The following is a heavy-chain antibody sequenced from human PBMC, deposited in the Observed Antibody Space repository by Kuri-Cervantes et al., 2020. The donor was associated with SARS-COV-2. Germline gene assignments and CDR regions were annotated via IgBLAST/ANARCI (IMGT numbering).Heavy chain of an antibody. CDR3: ARDHPIAVAGTGGDY. CDR1: GYTFSTYD. V-gene: IGHV1-2*02. D-gene: IGHD6-19*01. Sequence: ASVKVSCKASGYTFSTYDINWVRQAPGQGLEWMGWINPNSGGTNYAQKFQGRVTMTRDTSISTAYMELSRLRSDDTAVYYCARDHPIAVAGTGGDYWGQGTLVTVSS. CDR2: INPNSGGT. J-gene: IGHJ4*02.